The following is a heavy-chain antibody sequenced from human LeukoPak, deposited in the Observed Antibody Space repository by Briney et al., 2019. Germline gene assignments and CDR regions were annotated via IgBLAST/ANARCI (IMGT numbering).Heavy chain of an antibody. V-gene: IGHV4-34*01. CDR3: ARGVTLGGDIVVVPAAIKKYYFDY. D-gene: IGHD2-2*02. J-gene: IGHJ4*02. CDR1: GFTFSDYY. Sequence: GSLRLSCAASGFTFSDYYMSWIRQPPGEGLEWIGEINHSGSTNYNPSLKSRVTISVDTSKNQFSLKLSSVTAADTAVYYCARGVTLGGDIVVVPAAIKKYYFDYWGQGTLVTVSS. CDR2: INHSGST.